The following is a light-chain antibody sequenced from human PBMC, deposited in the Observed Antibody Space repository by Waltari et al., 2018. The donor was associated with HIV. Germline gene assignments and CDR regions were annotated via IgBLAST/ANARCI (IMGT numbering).Light chain of an antibody. Sequence: IQMTQSPSTLSASVGDRVTITCRSSQSISTWLAWYQQQPGRAPKLLIYKTSSLHSGVPSRFSGSGSGTEFSLTISSLQPDDFTTYYCQQYHSYSLTFGQGTRLEMK. CDR3: QQYHSYSLT. J-gene: IGKJ5*01. V-gene: IGKV1-5*03. CDR2: KTS. CDR1: QSISTW.